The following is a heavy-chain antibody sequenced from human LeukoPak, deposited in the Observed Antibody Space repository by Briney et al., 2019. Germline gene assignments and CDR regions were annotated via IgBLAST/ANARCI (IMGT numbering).Heavy chain of an antibody. D-gene: IGHD3-22*01. CDR1: RYTLTRYY. Sequence: GASVKVSGKASRYTLTRYYMQWVRQSAAQGLERMGLINPSGGSTRDAQKFQGRVTMTRDTYTSTVYMELSSLRSEETAVYYCARDYRKRHYYDSSGPFDYWGQGALVTVSS. CDR3: ARDYRKRHYYDSSGPFDY. V-gene: IGHV1-46*01. J-gene: IGHJ4*02. CDR2: INPSGGST.